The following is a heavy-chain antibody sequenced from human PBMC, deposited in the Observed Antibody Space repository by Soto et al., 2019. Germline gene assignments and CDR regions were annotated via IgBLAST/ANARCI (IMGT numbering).Heavy chain of an antibody. CDR3: AKTYSTSWSSWYLFDL. J-gene: IGHJ4*02. Sequence: PSETLSLTCTVSGGSVNSVSYYWGWIRQPPGKGLEWIGSIYHDGSTFNNPSLKSRLTISVDTSKSQFSLKLSSVTAADTAVYYCAKTYSTSWSSWYLFDLWGQGTLVTVSS. CDR2: IYHDGST. V-gene: IGHV4-39*01. CDR1: GGSVNSVSYY. D-gene: IGHD6-13*01.